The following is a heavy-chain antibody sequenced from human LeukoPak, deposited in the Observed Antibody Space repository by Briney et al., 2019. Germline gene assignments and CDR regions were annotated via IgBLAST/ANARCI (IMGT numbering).Heavy chain of an antibody. J-gene: IGHJ3*02. CDR1: GGSISSDY. CDR3: ARSSGGWNAFDI. Sequence: SETLSPTCTVSGGSISSDYWSWIRQPAGKGLGCIGRIYTSGSTNYNPSLKSRVTMSVDTSKNQFSLKLSSVTAADTAVYYCARSSGGWNAFDIWGQGTMVTVSS. D-gene: IGHD2-15*01. V-gene: IGHV4-4*07. CDR2: IYTSGST.